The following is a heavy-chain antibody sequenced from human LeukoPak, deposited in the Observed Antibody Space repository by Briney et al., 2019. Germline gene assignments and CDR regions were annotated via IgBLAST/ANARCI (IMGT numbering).Heavy chain of an antibody. CDR2: INNDGSTT. J-gene: IGHJ4*02. CDR3: VSRVITSFDK. CDR1: GFSFSNYG. Sequence: GGSLRLSCAASGFSFSNYGRHWVGQSPGKGLVWVSYINNDGSTTIHADSVKGRFTISRDNAKNTLYLQMNSLRAEDTAVYYCVSRVITSFDKWGQRTLVTVSS. D-gene: IGHD3-16*01. V-gene: IGHV3-74*01.